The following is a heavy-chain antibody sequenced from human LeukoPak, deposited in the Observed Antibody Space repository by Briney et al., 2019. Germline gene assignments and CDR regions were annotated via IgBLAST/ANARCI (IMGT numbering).Heavy chain of an antibody. D-gene: IGHD2-21*02. CDR1: GFSFSNYA. Sequence: GGSLRLSCAASGFSFSNYAMNWVRQAPGKGLEWVSSIDGSSSHIYYADSVKGRFTISRDNTKSSLYLQMNSLRAEDMAAYYCARGYCGGDCYGDWGQGTLVTVSS. CDR3: ARGYCGGDCYGD. V-gene: IGHV3-21*01. CDR2: IDGSSSHI. J-gene: IGHJ1*01.